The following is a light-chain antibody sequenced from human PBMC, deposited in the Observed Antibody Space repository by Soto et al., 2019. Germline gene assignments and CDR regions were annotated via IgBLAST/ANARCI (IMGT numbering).Light chain of an antibody. CDR3: QQYGSSGT. J-gene: IGKJ1*01. Sequence: EIVLTQSPGTLSLSPGERATLSCRASQSVSSSYLAWYQQKPGQAPTLLIYGASTRATGIPARFSGSGSGTDFTLTISRLEPEDFAVYYCQQYGSSGTFGQGTKVDI. CDR1: QSVSSSY. CDR2: GAS. V-gene: IGKV3-20*01.